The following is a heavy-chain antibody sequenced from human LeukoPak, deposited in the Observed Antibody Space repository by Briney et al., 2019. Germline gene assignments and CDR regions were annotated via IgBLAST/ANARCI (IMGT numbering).Heavy chain of an antibody. CDR2: IYTSGST. CDR1: GGSISSYY. CDR3: ARARGWYTDNWFDP. D-gene: IGHD6-19*01. V-gene: IGHV4-4*07. J-gene: IGHJ5*02. Sequence: PPETLSLTCTLSGGSISSYYWSWIRQPAEKGLEWIGRIYTSGSTNYNPSLKSRVTISVDTSKNQFSLKLSSVTAADTAVYYCARARGWYTDNWFDPWGQGTLVTVSS.